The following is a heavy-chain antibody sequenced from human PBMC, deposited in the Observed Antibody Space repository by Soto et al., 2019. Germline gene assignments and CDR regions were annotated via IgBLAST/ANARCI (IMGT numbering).Heavy chain of an antibody. D-gene: IGHD2-8*01. Sequence: ASVKVSCKASGYSFTDYHIHWVRQAPGQGLEWLGRINPKSGGTSTAQKFQGWVTMTTDTSISTASMELTRLTSDDTAIYYCARGDSTDCSNGVCSFFYNHDMDVWGQGTTVTSP. V-gene: IGHV1-2*04. CDR1: GYSFTDYH. J-gene: IGHJ6*02. CDR3: ARGDSTDCSNGVCSFFYNHDMDV. CDR2: INPKSGGT.